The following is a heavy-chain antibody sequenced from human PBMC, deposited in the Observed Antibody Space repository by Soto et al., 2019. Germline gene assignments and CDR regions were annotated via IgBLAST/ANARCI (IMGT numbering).Heavy chain of an antibody. Sequence: EVQLVESGGGLVQPGGSLRLSCAASGFTFSSYWMSWVRQAPGKGLEWVANIKQDGSEKYYVDSVKGRFTISRDNAKNSLYLQMNSLRAEDTAVYYCARDYEYYDFWSGYYPGSRYNWFDPWGQGTLVTVSS. CDR3: ARDYEYYDFWSGYYPGSRYNWFDP. J-gene: IGHJ5*02. CDR1: GFTFSSYW. CDR2: IKQDGSEK. V-gene: IGHV3-7*03. D-gene: IGHD3-3*01.